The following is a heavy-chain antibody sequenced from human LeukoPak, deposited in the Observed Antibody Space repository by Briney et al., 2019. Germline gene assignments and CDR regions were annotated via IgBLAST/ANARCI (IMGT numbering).Heavy chain of an antibody. V-gene: IGHV4-59*01. Sequence: SETLSLTCTVSGGSISSYYWSWIRQPPGKGLEWIGYIYYSGSTNYNPSLKSRVTISVDTSKNQFSLKLSSVTAADTAVYYCARGGIAAAGTSKRNWFDPWGQGTLVTVSS. D-gene: IGHD6-13*01. CDR1: GGSISSYY. J-gene: IGHJ5*02. CDR3: ARGGIAAAGTSKRNWFDP. CDR2: IYYSGST.